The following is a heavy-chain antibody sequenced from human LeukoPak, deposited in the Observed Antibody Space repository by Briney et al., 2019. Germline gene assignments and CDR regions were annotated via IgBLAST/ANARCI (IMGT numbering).Heavy chain of an antibody. CDR3: ARFRIAAAVEYFDY. CDR1: GGTFSSYA. D-gene: IGHD6-13*01. CDR2: IIPIFGTA. Sequence: ASVKVSCKASGGTFSSYAISWVRQAPGQGLEWTGGIIPIFGTANYAQKFQGRVTITADESTSTAYMELSSLRSEDTAVYYCARFRIAAAVEYFDYWGQGTLVTVSS. J-gene: IGHJ4*02. V-gene: IGHV1-69*13.